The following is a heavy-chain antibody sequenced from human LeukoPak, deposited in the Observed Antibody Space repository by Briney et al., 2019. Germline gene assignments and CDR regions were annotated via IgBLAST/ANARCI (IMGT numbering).Heavy chain of an antibody. D-gene: IGHD3-10*01. CDR2: ISAYNGNT. Sequence: GASVKVSCKASGHTFTSYGISWVRQAPGQGLEWMGWISAYNGNTNYAQKLQGRVTMTTDTSTSTAYMELRSLRSDDTAVYYCARGPYGSGSYYKFDYWGQGTLVTVSS. V-gene: IGHV1-18*01. CDR1: GHTFTSYG. J-gene: IGHJ4*02. CDR3: ARGPYGSGSYYKFDY.